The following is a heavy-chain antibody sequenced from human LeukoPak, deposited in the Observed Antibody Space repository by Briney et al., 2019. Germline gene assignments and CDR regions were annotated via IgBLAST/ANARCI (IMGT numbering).Heavy chain of an antibody. CDR2: ISGGGGST. Sequence: PGGSLRLSCAASGFTFSTYWMSWVRQAPGKGLEWVSAISGGGGSTYYADSVKGRFTISRDNSKNTLYLQMNSLRAEETAVYYCAKDRSSAFDIWGQGTMVTVSS. CDR3: AKDRSSAFDI. V-gene: IGHV3-23*01. CDR1: GFTFSTYW. J-gene: IGHJ3*02.